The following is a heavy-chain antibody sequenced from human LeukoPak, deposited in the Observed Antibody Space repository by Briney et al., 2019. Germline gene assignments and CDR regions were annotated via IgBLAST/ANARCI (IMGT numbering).Heavy chain of an antibody. J-gene: IGHJ4*02. D-gene: IGHD2-21*02. CDR1: GGSVSGYY. V-gene: IGHV4-59*08. CDR2: IFYSGTT. CDR3: ARHDVVPVIRRGFDF. Sequence: SETLSLTCTVSGGSVSGYYWSWIRQPPGKGLEWIGYIFYSGTTLYSPSLKSRVTMSVDTSENQCSLKLSSVTAEDTAVYYCARHDVVPVIRRGFDFWGQGTLVTVSS.